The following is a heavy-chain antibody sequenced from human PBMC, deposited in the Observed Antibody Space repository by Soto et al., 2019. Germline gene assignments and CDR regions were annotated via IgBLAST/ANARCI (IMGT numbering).Heavy chain of an antibody. J-gene: IGHJ3*02. V-gene: IGHV1-69*01. CDR3: ATDSGYSSGWYTLGAFDI. CDR1: GGTFSSYA. CDR2: IIPIFGTA. D-gene: IGHD6-19*01. Sequence: QVQLVQSGAEVKKPGSSVKVSCKASGGTFSSYAISWVRQAPGQGLEWMGGIIPIFGTANYAQKFQGRVTITADESTSTAYMELSSLRAEDTAVYYCATDSGYSSGWYTLGAFDIWGQGTMVTVSS.